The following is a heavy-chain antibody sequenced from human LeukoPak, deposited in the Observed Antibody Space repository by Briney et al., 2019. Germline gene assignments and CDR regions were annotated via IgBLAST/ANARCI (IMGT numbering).Heavy chain of an antibody. V-gene: IGHV3-23*01. J-gene: IGHJ4*02. Sequence: PGGSLRLSCAASGFTFSSYWMNWARQAPGKGLEWVSAISGSGGSTYYADSVKGRFPISRDNSKNTLYLQMNSLRAEDTAVYYCAALVVIMGVDYWGQGALVTVSS. CDR2: ISGSGGST. CDR3: AALVVIMGVDY. CDR1: GFTFSSYW. D-gene: IGHD3-22*01.